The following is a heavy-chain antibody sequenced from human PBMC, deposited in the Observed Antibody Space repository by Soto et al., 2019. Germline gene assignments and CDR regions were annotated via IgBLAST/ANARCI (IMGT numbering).Heavy chain of an antibody. D-gene: IGHD3-3*01. CDR2: ISYDGSNK. Sequence: PGGSLRLSCAASGFTFSSYGMHWVRQAPGKGLEWVAVISYDGSNKYYADSVKGRFTISRDNSKNTLYLQMNSLRTEDTAVYYCARALDFWSAYFDYWGQGSLLTVSS. J-gene: IGHJ4*02. V-gene: IGHV3-30*03. CDR3: ARALDFWSAYFDY. CDR1: GFTFSSYG.